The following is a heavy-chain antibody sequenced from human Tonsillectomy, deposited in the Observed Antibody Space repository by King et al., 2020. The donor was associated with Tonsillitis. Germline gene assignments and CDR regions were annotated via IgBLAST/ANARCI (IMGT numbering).Heavy chain of an antibody. CDR1: GFTFDDYA. V-gene: IGHV3-9*01. CDR3: VKEWGLYYDYYYMDV. J-gene: IGHJ6*03. Sequence: VQLVESGGGLVQPGRSLRLSCAASGFTFDDYAMHWVRQAPGKGLEWVSGISWNSGTIGYADSVKGRFTISRDNAKNSLYLQMNSLRPEDTALYYCVKEWGLYYDYYYMDV. CDR2: ISWNSGTI. D-gene: IGHD7-27*01.